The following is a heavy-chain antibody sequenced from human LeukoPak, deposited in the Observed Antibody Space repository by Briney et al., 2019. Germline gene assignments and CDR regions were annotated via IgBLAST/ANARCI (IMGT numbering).Heavy chain of an antibody. D-gene: IGHD6-6*01. J-gene: IGHJ3*01. CDR1: GFTFSGFW. CDR2: INSDGSEG. CDR3: ARSSYSSSSSV. V-gene: IGHV3-7*03. Sequence: GGSLRLSCAVSGFTFSGFWMSWSRQAPGKGLEWVASINSDGSEGYYADVVKGRFTISRDNAKNSLYLQINSLRAEDTAVYYCARSSYSSSSSVWGQGTMVAVSS.